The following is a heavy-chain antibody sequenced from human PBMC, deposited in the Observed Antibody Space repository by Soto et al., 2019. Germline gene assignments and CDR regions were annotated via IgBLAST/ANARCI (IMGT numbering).Heavy chain of an antibody. CDR2: IYYSGST. V-gene: IGHV4-39*01. CDR1: GGSISNSIYY. D-gene: IGHD3-16*01. Sequence: QLQLQESGPGLVKPSATLSLTCAVSGGSISNSIYYWGWIRQPPGKGLEWIGSIYYSGSTYYNPSLKSRVTISLDTSKNQFSLRLSSVTAADTAVYYCATGLGAVLHWGQGTQVTVSS. CDR3: ATGLGAVLH. J-gene: IGHJ4*02.